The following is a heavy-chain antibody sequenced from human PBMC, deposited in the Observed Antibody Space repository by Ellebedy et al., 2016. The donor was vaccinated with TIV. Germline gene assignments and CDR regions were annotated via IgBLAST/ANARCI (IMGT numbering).Heavy chain of an antibody. CDR2: IKQDGSEN. J-gene: IGHJ6*02. CDR1: GFAFSGYW. CDR3: AKHIATPGTYYYYHYGMDV. V-gene: IGHV3-7*01. D-gene: IGHD6-13*01. Sequence: GESLKISCAASGFAFSGYWMGWVRQAPGKGLEGVASIKQDGSENHYLDSVRGRITISRDNAKNSLYLQMNSLRAEDTAVYYCAKHIATPGTYYYYHYGMDVWGQGTTVTVSS.